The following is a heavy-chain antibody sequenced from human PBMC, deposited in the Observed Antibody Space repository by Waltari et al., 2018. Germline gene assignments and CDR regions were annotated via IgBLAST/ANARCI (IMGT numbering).Heavy chain of an antibody. Sequence: QVQLVQSGAEVKKPGSSVKVSCKASGGTFSSYTISWVRQAPGQGLEWMGRIISILVVANYAQKFQRRVTITADKSTSTAYMERSSLRSEDTSVYYWAVPTYYDGSGYYWGGDYWGQGTLVTVSS. CDR2: IISILVVA. V-gene: IGHV1-69*02. D-gene: IGHD3-22*01. CDR1: GGTFSSYT. CDR3: AVPTYYDGSGYYWGGDY. J-gene: IGHJ4*02.